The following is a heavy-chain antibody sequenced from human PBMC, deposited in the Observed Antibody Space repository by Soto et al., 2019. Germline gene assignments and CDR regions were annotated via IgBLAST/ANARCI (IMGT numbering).Heavy chain of an antibody. Sequence: PGGSLRLSCAASGFTFSSYAMSWVRQAPGKGLEWVSAISGSGGSTYYADSVKGRFTISRDNSKNTLYLQMNSLRAEDTAVYYCARVPFLAARPYYFDYWGQGTLVTVSS. J-gene: IGHJ4*02. V-gene: IGHV3-23*01. CDR2: ISGSGGST. CDR3: ARVPFLAARPYYFDY. CDR1: GFTFSSYA. D-gene: IGHD6-6*01.